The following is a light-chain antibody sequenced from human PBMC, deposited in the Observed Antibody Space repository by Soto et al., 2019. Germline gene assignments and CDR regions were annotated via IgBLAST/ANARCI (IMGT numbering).Light chain of an antibody. CDR3: QVWDSSSAFPLYV. CDR1: KIDSKS. Sequence: SYELSQPPSVSVAPGQKARITCGGDKIDSKSLLWYQQKPGQAPVLVVYDDSDRPSGIPVRCSGSNSGNTATLTISRVEAGDEADYYCQVWDSSSAFPLYVFRTGTKVTV. CDR2: DDS. J-gene: IGLJ1*01. V-gene: IGLV3-21*02.